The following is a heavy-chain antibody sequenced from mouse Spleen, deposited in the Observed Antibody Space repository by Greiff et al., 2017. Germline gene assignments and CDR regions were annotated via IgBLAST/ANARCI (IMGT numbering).Heavy chain of an antibody. Sequence: QVQLQQSGPELVKPGASVKISCKASGYAFSSSWMNWVKQRPGKGLEWIGRIYPGDGDTNYNGKFKGKATLTADKSSSTAYMQLSSLTSEDSAVYFCARWYYCSSYERGMDYWGQGTSVTVSS. V-gene: IGHV1-82*01. CDR1: GYAFSSSW. CDR3: ARWYYCSSYERGMDY. J-gene: IGHJ4*01. CDR2: IYPGDGDT. D-gene: IGHD1-1*01.